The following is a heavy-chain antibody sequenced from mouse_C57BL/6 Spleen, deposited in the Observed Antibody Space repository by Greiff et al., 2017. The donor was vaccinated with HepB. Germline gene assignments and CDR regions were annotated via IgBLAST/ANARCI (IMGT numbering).Heavy chain of an antibody. D-gene: IGHD2-4*01. CDR3: TLLRRLSYWYFDV. Sequence: EVQLQESGAELVRPGASVKLSCTASGFNIKDYYMHWVKQRPEQGLEWIGRIDPEDGDTEYAPKFQGKATMTADTSSNTAYLQLSSLTSEDTAVYYCTLLRRLSYWYFDVWGTGTTVTVSS. J-gene: IGHJ1*03. CDR1: GFNIKDYY. CDR2: IDPEDGDT. V-gene: IGHV14-1*01.